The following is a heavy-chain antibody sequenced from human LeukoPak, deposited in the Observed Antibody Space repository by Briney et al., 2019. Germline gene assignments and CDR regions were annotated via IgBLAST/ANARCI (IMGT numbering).Heavy chain of an antibody. Sequence: GGSLRLSCAASGFTFSSYAMNWVRQAPGKGPEWVSGISGSGDNTYYADSVQGRFTISRDNSKNTLFLRMSSLRAEDTAVYYCARGVARTGYFIDYWGQGTLVTVSS. CDR2: ISGSGDNT. J-gene: IGHJ4*02. D-gene: IGHD2-15*01. V-gene: IGHV3-23*01. CDR1: GFTFSSYA. CDR3: ARGVARTGYFIDY.